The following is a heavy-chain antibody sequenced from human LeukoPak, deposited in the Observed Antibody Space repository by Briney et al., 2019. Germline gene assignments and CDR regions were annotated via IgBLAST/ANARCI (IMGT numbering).Heavy chain of an antibody. Sequence: SETLSLTCTVSGGSISSNKYYWGWIRQPPGKGLEWIGSIYYSGSTYYNPTLKSRVTIFVDTSKNQFSLKLSSVTAADTAVYYCATPYSGDYQGLAIWGQGTMVTVSS. V-gene: IGHV4-39*01. CDR1: GGSISSNKYY. D-gene: IGHD1-26*01. CDR3: ATPYSGDYQGLAI. CDR2: IYYSGST. J-gene: IGHJ3*02.